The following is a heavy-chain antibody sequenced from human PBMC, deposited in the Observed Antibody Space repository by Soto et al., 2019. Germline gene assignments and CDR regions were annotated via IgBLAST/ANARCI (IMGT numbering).Heavy chain of an antibody. Sequence: EVQLVESGGGLVQPGGSLRLSCAASGLTVSSNYMSWVRQAPGKGLEWLSVIYSDGTTYYGDSVKGRFTISRDNSKNTLYLQITSLRAEDTAVYYCARAAGLYWGQGTLVSVSS. V-gene: IGHV3-66*01. CDR3: ARAAGLY. D-gene: IGHD3-10*01. J-gene: IGHJ4*02. CDR2: IYSDGTT. CDR1: GLTVSSNY.